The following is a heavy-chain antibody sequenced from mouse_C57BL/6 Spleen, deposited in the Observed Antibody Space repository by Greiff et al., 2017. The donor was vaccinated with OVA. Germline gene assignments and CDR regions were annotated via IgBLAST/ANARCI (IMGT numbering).Heavy chain of an antibody. D-gene: IGHD2-5*01. Sequence: QVQLQQPGAELVKPGASVKMSCKASGYTFTSYWITWVKQRPGQGLEWIGDIYPGSGSTNYNEKFKSKATLTVDTSSSTAYMQLSSLTSEDSAVYYCARTSYYSNYDAMDDWGKGTSVTVSS. CDR1: GYTFTSYW. CDR2: IYPGSGST. V-gene: IGHV1-55*01. J-gene: IGHJ4*01. CDR3: ARTSYYSNYDAMDD.